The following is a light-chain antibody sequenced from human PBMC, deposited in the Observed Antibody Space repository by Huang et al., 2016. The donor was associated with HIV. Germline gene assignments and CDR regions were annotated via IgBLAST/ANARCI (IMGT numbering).Light chain of an antibody. CDR3: QQYHNWPYT. Sequence: EIIMTQSPATLSLSPGEGASLSCRANQSVATNLAWYLHRPGQGPRILIFGASTRASGLPGRVSGSGSGTQFTLTVSGLQSEDFAVYYCQQYHNWPYTFGQGTKLEI. J-gene: IGKJ2*01. V-gene: IGKV3-15*01. CDR1: QSVATN. CDR2: GAS.